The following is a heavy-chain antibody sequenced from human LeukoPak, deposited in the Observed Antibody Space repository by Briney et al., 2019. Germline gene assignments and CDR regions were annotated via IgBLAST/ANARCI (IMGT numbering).Heavy chain of an antibody. CDR3: ARGSDSSGYYYFDY. D-gene: IGHD3-22*01. Sequence: PGGSLRLSCAASGFTFSSYSMNWVRQAPGMRLEWVSYISASSSTMYYADSVKGRFTISRDNAKNSLYLQMSSLRAEDTAVYYCARGSDSSGYYYFDYWGQGTLVTVSS. CDR1: GFTFSSYS. V-gene: IGHV3-48*01. CDR2: ISASSSTM. J-gene: IGHJ4*02.